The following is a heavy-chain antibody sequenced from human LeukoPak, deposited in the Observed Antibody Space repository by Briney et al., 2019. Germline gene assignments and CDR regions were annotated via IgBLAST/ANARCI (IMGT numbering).Heavy chain of an antibody. CDR1: GFTFSSYW. CDR3: ARGSLGGSGGTYYDY. Sequence: GGSLRLSCAASGFTFSSYWMSWVRQAPGKGLEWVANIKQDGSEKYYVDSVKGRFTISRDNAKNSLYLQMNSLRAEDTAVYYCARGSLGGSGGTYYDYWGQGTLVTVSS. J-gene: IGHJ4*02. CDR2: IKQDGSEK. D-gene: IGHD2-15*01. V-gene: IGHV3-7*03.